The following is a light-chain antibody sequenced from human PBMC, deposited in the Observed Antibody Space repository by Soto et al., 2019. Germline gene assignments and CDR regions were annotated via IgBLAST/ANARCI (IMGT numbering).Light chain of an antibody. CDR2: DVT. CDR1: RSDIGGYNY. Sequence: QSALTQPASVSGSPGQSITISCTGTRSDIGGYNYVSWYQQHPGKAPKLMIYDVTYRPSVISDRFSASKSGNAASLTISGLQHDEEAEYYSSSYGASSTLFGGGTKLTVL. V-gene: IGLV2-14*03. CDR3: SSYGASSTL. J-gene: IGLJ2*01.